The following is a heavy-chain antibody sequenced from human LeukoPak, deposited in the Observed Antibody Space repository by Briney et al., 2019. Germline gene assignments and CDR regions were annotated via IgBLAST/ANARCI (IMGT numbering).Heavy chain of an antibody. CDR1: GGTFSSYA. CDR3: ARGPEYYDILTGGYYFDY. D-gene: IGHD3-9*01. J-gene: IGHJ4*02. V-gene: IGHV1-69*13. Sequence: ASVKVSCKASGGTFSSYAISWVRQAPGQGLEWMGGIIPIFCTANYAQKFQGRVTITADESTSIAYMELSSLRSEDTAVYYCARGPEYYDILTGGYYFDYWGQGTLVTVSS. CDR2: IIPIFCTA.